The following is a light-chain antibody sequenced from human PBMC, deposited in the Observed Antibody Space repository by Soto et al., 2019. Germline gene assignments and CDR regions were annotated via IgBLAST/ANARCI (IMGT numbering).Light chain of an antibody. CDR1: QSVSSSL. CDR3: QQYDSSPRT. CDR2: GAS. V-gene: IGKV3-20*01. J-gene: IGKJ1*01. Sequence: DIVLTQSPGTLSLSPGERATLSCRASQSVSSSLLAWYQQKPGQAPRLLIYGASSRATGIPDRFSGSGSGTDFTLTISRLEPEDSAVYYCQQYDSSPRTFGQGTKVEIK.